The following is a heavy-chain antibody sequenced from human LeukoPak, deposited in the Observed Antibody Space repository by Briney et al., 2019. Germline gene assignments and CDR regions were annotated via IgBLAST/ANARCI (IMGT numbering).Heavy chain of an antibody. CDR1: GYTFTSYA. CDR3: ARNSIRGRYCTSINCYDPFDD. Sequence: GASVKVSCKASGYTFTSYAMHWVRQAPGQRLEWMGWINAGNGNTKYSQKFQGRVTITRDTSASTAYMELSSLRSDDTAVYYCARNSIRGRYCTSINCYDPFDDWGQGTLVTVSS. V-gene: IGHV1-3*01. D-gene: IGHD2-2*01. CDR2: INAGNGNT. J-gene: IGHJ4*02.